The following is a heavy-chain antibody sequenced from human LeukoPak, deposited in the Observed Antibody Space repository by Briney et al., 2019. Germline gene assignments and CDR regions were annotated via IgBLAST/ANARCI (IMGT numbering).Heavy chain of an antibody. V-gene: IGHV3-23*01. CDR1: GFTFSSYA. Sequence: GGSLRLSCAASGFTFSSYAMSWVRQAPGKGLEWVSAISGSGGSTYYADSVKGRFTISRDNSKNTLYLQMNSLRAEDTAVYYCARDGIAVTYYYYYMDVWGTGTTVTVSS. CDR2: ISGSGGST. CDR3: ARDGIAVTYYYYYMDV. D-gene: IGHD1-26*01. J-gene: IGHJ6*03.